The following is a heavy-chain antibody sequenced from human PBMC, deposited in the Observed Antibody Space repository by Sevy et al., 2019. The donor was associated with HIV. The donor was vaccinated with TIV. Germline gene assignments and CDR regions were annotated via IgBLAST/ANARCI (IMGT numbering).Heavy chain of an antibody. D-gene: IGHD5-18*01. Sequence: ASVKVSCKVSGYTLTELSTHWVRQAPGKGLEWMGGFDPEDGETIYAQKFQGRVTMTEDTSTDTAYMELSSLRSEDTAVYYCATAVLDTAMSDAFDIWGQGTMVTVSS. J-gene: IGHJ3*02. CDR1: GYTLTELS. CDR3: ATAVLDTAMSDAFDI. CDR2: FDPEDGET. V-gene: IGHV1-24*01.